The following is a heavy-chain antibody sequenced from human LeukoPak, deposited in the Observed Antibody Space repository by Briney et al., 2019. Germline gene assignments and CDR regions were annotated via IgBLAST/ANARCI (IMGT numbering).Heavy chain of an antibody. J-gene: IGHJ5*02. V-gene: IGHV4-59*01. CDR3: ARAYSSSWYWSEVYNWFDP. CDR2: IYYSGST. Sequence: PSETLSLTYTVSGGSISSYYWSWIRQPPGKGLEWIGYIYYSGSTNYNPSLKSRVTISVDTSKNQFSLKLSSVTAADTAVYYCARAYSSSWYWSEVYNWFDPWGQGTLVTVSS. D-gene: IGHD6-13*01. CDR1: GGSISSYY.